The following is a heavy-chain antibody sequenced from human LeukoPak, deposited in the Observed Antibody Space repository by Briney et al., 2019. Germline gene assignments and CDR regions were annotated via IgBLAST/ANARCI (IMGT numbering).Heavy chain of an antibody. CDR3: ARGYPNYYYYYYMDV. D-gene: IGHD1-26*01. Sequence: ASVKVSCKASGYTFTGYYMHWVRQAPGQGLEWMGRINPNSGGTNYAQKFQGGVTMTRDTSISTAYMELSRLRSDDTAVYYCARGYPNYYYYYYMDVWGKGTTVTVSS. CDR1: GYTFTGYY. J-gene: IGHJ6*03. CDR2: INPNSGGT. V-gene: IGHV1-2*06.